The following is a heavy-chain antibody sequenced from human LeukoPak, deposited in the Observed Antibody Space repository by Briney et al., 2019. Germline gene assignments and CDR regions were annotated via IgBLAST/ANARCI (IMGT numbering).Heavy chain of an antibody. CDR2: IWYDGSNK. CDR3: ARALFNYDSSGLPY. CDR1: RFTFSSYG. J-gene: IGHJ4*02. D-gene: IGHD3-22*01. Sequence: GGSLRLSCAASRFTFSSYGMHRVPQAPGKGLEAVALIWYDGSNKYSADSVKGRFTISRDNSKNNLYLQMNIRRAEDTAVYYCARALFNYDSSGLPYWGQGTLVTVSS. V-gene: IGHV3-33*01.